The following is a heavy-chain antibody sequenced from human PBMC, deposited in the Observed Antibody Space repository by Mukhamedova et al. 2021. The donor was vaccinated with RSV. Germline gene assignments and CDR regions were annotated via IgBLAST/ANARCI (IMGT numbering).Heavy chain of an antibody. J-gene: IGHJ4*02. CDR3: ARDYCSFASCYSLDS. D-gene: IGHD2-15*01. V-gene: IGHV3-48*02. CDR2: ISTSSSSI. Sequence: APGKGLEWVSYISTSSSSIHYADSVKGRFTISRDNAKNSLYLQMNSLRDEDTAVYYCARDYCSFASCYSLDSWGQGTLVTVSS.